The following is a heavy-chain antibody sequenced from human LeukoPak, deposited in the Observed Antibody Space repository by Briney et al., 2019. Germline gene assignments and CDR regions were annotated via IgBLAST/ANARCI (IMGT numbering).Heavy chain of an antibody. Sequence: GGSLRLSCAASGFTFSSYWMSWVRQAPGKGPERVANIKQDGSDKYYVDSVKGRFTISRDSAKNSLYLQMNSLRAEDTAVYYCGRGVTSDYWGQGTLVTVSS. D-gene: IGHD5-18*01. J-gene: IGHJ4*02. CDR1: GFTFSSYW. V-gene: IGHV3-7*03. CDR2: IKQDGSDK. CDR3: GRGVTSDY.